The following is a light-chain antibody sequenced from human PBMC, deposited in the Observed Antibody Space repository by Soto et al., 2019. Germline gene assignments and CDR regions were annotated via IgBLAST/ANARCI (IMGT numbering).Light chain of an antibody. J-gene: IGKJ5*01. V-gene: IGKV1-39*01. CDR1: QGISSY. CDR2: AAS. Sequence: IHLTHSPSSLSASLVDSVTITCRASQGISSYLAWYQQKPGKAPKLLIYAASSLQSGVPSRFSGSGSGTDFTLTISSLQPEDFVTYYCQQSYSTPITFGQGTRLEIK. CDR3: QQSYSTPIT.